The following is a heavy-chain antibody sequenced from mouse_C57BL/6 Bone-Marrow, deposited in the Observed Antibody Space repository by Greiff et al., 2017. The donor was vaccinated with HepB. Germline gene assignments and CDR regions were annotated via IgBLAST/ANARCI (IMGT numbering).Heavy chain of an antibody. J-gene: IGHJ1*03. CDR2: IYPRSGNT. CDR1: GYTFTSYG. D-gene: IGHD1-1*01. V-gene: IGHV1-81*01. CDR3: ARRVITTVGATSWYFDV. Sequence: QVQLQQSGAELARPGASVKLSCKASGYTFTSYGISWVKQRTGQGLEWIGEIYPRSGNTYYNEKFKGKATLTADKSSSTAYMELRSLTSEDSAVYFCARRVITTVGATSWYFDVWGTGTTVTVSS.